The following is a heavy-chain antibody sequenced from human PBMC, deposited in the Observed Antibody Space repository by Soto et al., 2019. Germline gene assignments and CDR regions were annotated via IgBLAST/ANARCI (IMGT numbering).Heavy chain of an antibody. D-gene: IGHD1-1*01. CDR1: GFTFSSYA. CDR3: ARSTTGTTPYYFDY. V-gene: IGHV3-30-3*01. J-gene: IGHJ4*02. Sequence: PGGSLRLSCAASGFTFSSYAMHWVRQAPGKGLEWVAVISYDGSNKYYADSVKGRFTISRDNSKNTLYLQMNSLRAEDTAVYYCARSTTGTTPYYFDYWGRGTLVTVSS. CDR2: ISYDGSNK.